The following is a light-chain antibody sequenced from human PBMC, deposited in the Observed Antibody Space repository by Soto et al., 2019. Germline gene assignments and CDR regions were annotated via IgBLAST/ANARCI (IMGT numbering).Light chain of an antibody. CDR2: DVS. CDR1: SSDVGGYNY. CDR3: SSYTISSTLVV. Sequence: QSALTQPASVSGSPGQSITISCTGTSSDVGGYNYVSWYQQHPGKAPKLMIYDVSNRPSGVSNRFSGSKSGNTASLTISGLKAEDAADYYCSSYTISSTLVVFGVVTKLTVL. J-gene: IGLJ2*01. V-gene: IGLV2-14*01.